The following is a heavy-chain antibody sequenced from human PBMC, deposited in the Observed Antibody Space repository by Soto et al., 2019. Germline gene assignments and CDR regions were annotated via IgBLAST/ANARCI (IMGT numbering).Heavy chain of an antibody. J-gene: IGHJ4*02. Sequence: EVQLVESGGGFVKPGGSLRLSCIASGFTFSNAWMTWVRQAPGKGLEWVGRIKSQANGGAAEYAAPVRGRFSISRDDSRNTMYLEMNSPNTEDTAVYYCTTDVRWEVPPLDYWGQGTLVTVSS. CDR3: TTDVRWEVPPLDY. D-gene: IGHD1-26*01. V-gene: IGHV3-15*01. CDR1: GFTFSNAW. CDR2: IKSQANGGAA.